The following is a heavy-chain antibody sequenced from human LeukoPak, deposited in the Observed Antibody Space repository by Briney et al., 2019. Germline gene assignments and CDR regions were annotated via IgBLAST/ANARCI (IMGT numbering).Heavy chain of an antibody. CDR2: INHSGST. V-gene: IGHV4-34*01. J-gene: IGHJ5*01. CDR1: GGSFSGYY. Sequence: SETLSLTCAVYGGSFSGYYWSWIRQPPGKGLEWIGEINHSGSTNYNPFLKSRVTISVDTSKNQFSLKLTSVTAADTAIYYCARIPPPGATAYGVVDSWGRGTLVTVSS. CDR3: ARIPPPGATAYGVVDS. D-gene: IGHD3-10*01.